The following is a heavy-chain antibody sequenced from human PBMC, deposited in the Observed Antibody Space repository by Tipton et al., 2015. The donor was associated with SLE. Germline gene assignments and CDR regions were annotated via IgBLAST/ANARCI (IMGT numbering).Heavy chain of an antibody. Sequence: TLSLTCTVSGYSISNGFHWGWIRQPPGKGLEWIGSIYFSGKTYYNSSLKSRVAISVDTSKNQFFLRLNFVTAADTAVYYCARDPYGDDQSWESVLYRSAFDFWGQGRLVTVSA. CDR3: ARDPYGDDQSWESVLYRSAFDF. J-gene: IGHJ3*01. CDR1: GYSISNGFH. D-gene: IGHD3-3*01. V-gene: IGHV4-38-2*02. CDR2: IYFSGKT.